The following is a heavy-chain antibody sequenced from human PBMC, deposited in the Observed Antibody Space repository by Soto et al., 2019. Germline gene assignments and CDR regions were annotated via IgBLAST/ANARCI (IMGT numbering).Heavy chain of an antibody. CDR1: GYSFSNYW. CDR3: ALRCCGNHGDLFDP. J-gene: IGHJ5*02. Sequence: PGESLKISCKGSGYSFSNYWIVWLRQMPGKGLEWMGIIYPGDSETKYSPSFQGQVTISADESINTAYLQWISLKASDTAMYYCALRCCGNHGDLFDPWGQGSLVTGSA. V-gene: IGHV5-51*01. D-gene: IGHD2-15*01. CDR2: IYPGDSET.